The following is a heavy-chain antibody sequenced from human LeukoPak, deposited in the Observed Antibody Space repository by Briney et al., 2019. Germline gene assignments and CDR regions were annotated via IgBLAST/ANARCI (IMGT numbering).Heavy chain of an antibody. Sequence: ASVTVSCKASGYTFTSYYMHWVRQAPGQGLEWMGIINPSGGSTSYAQKFQGRVTMTRDTSTSTVYMELSSLRSEDTAVYYCARDEALYSGSYFGDYWGQGTLVTVSS. J-gene: IGHJ4*02. V-gene: IGHV1-46*01. D-gene: IGHD1-26*01. CDR1: GYTFTSYY. CDR3: ARDEALYSGSYFGDY. CDR2: INPSGGST.